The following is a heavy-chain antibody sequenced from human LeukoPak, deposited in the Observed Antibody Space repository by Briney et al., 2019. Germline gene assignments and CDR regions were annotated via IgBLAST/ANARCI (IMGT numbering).Heavy chain of an antibody. V-gene: IGHV4-39*07. CDR2: IYYSGST. D-gene: IGHD2-15*01. CDR3: ARDRWSTDVFDY. J-gene: IGHJ4*02. CDR1: GGSISSSSYY. Sequence: SETLSLTCTVSGGSISSSSYYWGWIRQPPGKGLEWIGSIYYSGSTYYNPSLKSRVTISVDKSKNQFSLKLSSVTAADTAVYYCARDRWSTDVFDYWGQGTLVTVSS.